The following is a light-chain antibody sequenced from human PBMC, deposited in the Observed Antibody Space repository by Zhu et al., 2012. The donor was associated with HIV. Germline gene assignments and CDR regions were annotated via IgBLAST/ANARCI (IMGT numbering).Light chain of an antibody. Sequence: EIVLTQSPGTLSLSPGERATLSCRASQSVRSAYLAWYQHKPGQAPRLLIYGTSSRASGIPERFSGSGSGTDFTLTISRLEPEDFAVYYCQQCDTYTFGQGTKLEIK. CDR2: GTS. CDR1: QSVRSAY. V-gene: IGKV3-20*01. CDR3: QQCDTYT. J-gene: IGKJ2*01.